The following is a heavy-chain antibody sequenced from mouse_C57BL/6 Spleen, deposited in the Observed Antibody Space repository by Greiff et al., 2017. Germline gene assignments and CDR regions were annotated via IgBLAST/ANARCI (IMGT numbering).Heavy chain of an antibody. CDR1: GFTFSSYA. V-gene: IGHV5-4*01. CDR2: ISDGGSYT. J-gene: IGHJ4*01. Sequence: EVHLVESGGGLVKPGGSLKLSCAASGFTFSSYAMSWVRQTPEKRLEWVATISDGGSYTYYPDNVKGRFTISRDNAKNNLYLQMSHLKSEDTAMYYCATDSSGYAMDYWGQGTSVTVSS. D-gene: IGHD3-2*02. CDR3: ATDSSGYAMDY.